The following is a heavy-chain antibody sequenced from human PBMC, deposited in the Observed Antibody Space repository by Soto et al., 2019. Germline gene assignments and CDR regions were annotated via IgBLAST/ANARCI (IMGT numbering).Heavy chain of an antibody. D-gene: IGHD2-21*01. Sequence: QVQLQVSGPGLVKPSETLSLTCTVSGDSISSYSWSWIQLPPGKGLEWIGNIHYNGNTKYSPSLKSRVTMSVDTSKNHFSLKLISVTTADTAVYFCAREGNLGRLMQPLDSWGPGTLVTVSS. V-gene: IGHV4-59*01. CDR1: GDSISSYS. CDR2: IHYNGNT. J-gene: IGHJ4*02. CDR3: AREGNLGRLMQPLDS.